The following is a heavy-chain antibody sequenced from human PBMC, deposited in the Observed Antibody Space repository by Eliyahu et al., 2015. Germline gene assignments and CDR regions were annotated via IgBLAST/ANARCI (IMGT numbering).Heavy chain of an antibody. V-gene: IGHV4-31*03. CDR3: AREGSSWYGFYYDS. Sequence: QVQLQESGPGLVKPSQTLSLTCTVSGGSXTSDGHYWXWIRQFPGKGLEWIGYIYYSGNTYYNPSLKSRVTIFVDTSRNQFSLKMTSVTAADTAVYYCAREGSSWYGFYYDSWGRGTLVTVSS. D-gene: IGHD6-13*01. CDR1: GGSXTSDGHY. CDR2: IYYSGNT. J-gene: IGHJ4*02.